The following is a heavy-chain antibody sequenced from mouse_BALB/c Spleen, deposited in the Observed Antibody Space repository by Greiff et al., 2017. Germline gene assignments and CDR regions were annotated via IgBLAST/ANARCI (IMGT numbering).Heavy chain of an antibody. CDR3: ARGGRWDYFDY. D-gene: IGHD3-3*01. J-gene: IGHJ2*01. CDR2: IDPENGNT. V-gene: IGHV14-1*02. CDR1: GFNIKDYY. Sequence: VHVKQSGAELVRPGALVKLSCKASGFNIKDYYMHWVKQRPEQGLEWIGWIDPENGNTIYDPKFQGKASITADTSSNTAYLQLSSLTSEDTAVYYCARGGRWDYFDYWGQGTTLTVSS.